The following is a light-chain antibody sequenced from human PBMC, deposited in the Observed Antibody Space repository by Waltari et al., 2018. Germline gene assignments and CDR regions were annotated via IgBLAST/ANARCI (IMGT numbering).Light chain of an antibody. Sequence: DIVMTQSPLSLSVTPGGTASISCRSSQSLFHSNVKKYLTWYLQKPGQSPHVLIYFGSTRATGIPDRFSGSGSDTDFRLSISRVEAEDVAVYFCQQGHQLPVTFGQGAKVEIK. CDR2: FGS. J-gene: IGKJ2*01. V-gene: IGKV2-28*01. CDR3: QQGHQLPVT. CDR1: QSLFHSNVKKY.